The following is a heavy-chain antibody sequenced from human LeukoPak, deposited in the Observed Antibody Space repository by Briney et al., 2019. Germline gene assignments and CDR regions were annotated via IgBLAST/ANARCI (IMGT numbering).Heavy chain of an antibody. CDR3: ARARYTNSWYAVDI. J-gene: IGHJ3*02. V-gene: IGHV4-59*08. Sequence: PSETLSLTCLVSSGSVSSYYWTWIRQPPGKGLERIGYIYHTGSNNYSPSLKSRVTMYVDTSKNQLSLKLSSVTAADTAMYYCARARYTNSWYAVDIWGQGTMVTVSS. CDR1: SGSVSSYY. CDR2: IYHTGSN. D-gene: IGHD6-13*01.